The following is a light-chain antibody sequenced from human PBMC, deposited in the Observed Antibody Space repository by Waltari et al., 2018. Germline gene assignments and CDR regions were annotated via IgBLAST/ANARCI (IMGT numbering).Light chain of an antibody. Sequence: SSELTQGPDVSVALGQTVKITCQGDSLRTSYASWYQVKPGQAPVLVLFGKEKRPSVIPARISGYSSGTTSSLTISGAQAEDEADYFCHSRKGRDNQVVFGGGTKVTVL. CDR3: HSRKGRDNQVV. V-gene: IGLV3-19*01. CDR2: GKE. J-gene: IGLJ3*02. CDR1: SLRTSY.